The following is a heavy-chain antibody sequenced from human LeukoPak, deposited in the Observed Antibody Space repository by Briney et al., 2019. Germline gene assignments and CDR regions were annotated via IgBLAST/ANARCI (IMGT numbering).Heavy chain of an antibody. D-gene: IGHD5-18*01. J-gene: IGHJ4*02. CDR2: ISSSSTYI. V-gene: IGHV3-21*01. CDR3: ARGMTWIQLWAPGDYLDY. CDR1: GFTFSSYN. Sequence: PGGSLRLSCAASGFTFSSYNMNWVRQAPGKGLEWVSGISSSSTYIYSADSVKGRFTISRDNAKKSLFLQMNSLRAEDTAVYYCARGMTWIQLWAPGDYLDYWGQGTVVTVSS.